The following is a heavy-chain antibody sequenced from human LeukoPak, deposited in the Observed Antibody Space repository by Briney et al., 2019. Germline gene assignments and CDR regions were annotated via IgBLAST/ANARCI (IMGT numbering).Heavy chain of an antibody. D-gene: IGHD3-10*01. J-gene: IGHJ4*02. Sequence: ASVKVSCKASGGTFSNSAISWVRQAPGQGLEWMGWISAYNGNTNYAQKLQGRVTMTTDTSTSTAYMELRSLRSDDTAVYYCARSEGGVLLWFGETTEQDYWGQGTLVTVSS. CDR2: ISAYNGNT. V-gene: IGHV1-18*01. CDR3: ARSEGGVLLWFGETTEQDY. CDR1: GGTFSNSA.